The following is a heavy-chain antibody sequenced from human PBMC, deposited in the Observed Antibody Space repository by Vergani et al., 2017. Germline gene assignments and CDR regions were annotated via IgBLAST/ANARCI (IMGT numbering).Heavy chain of an antibody. V-gene: IGHV1-18*01. D-gene: IGHD6-13*01. CDR1: GGTFSSYG. Sequence: QVQLVQSGAEVKKPGSSVKVSCKASGGTFSSYGISWVRQAPGQGLEWMGWISAYNGNTNYAQKLQGRVTMTTDTSTSTAYMELRSLRSDDTAVYYCARWLDSSIWQYYYYYGMDVWGQGTTVTVSS. CDR3: ARWLDSSIWQYYYYYGMDV. CDR2: ISAYNGNT. J-gene: IGHJ6*02.